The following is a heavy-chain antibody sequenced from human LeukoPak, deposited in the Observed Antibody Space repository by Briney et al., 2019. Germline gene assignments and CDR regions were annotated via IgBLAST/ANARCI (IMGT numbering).Heavy chain of an antibody. Sequence: GGSLRLSCTASGLTFSSSGMHWVRQAPGKGLDWVSLINHDRTNTFYADSVKGRFTISRDNSQNTLYLQMNSLRGEDTAVYYCTNFDYWGQGTLVTVSS. CDR1: GLTFSSSG. CDR3: TNFDY. V-gene: IGHV3-30*02. CDR2: INHDRTNT. J-gene: IGHJ4*02.